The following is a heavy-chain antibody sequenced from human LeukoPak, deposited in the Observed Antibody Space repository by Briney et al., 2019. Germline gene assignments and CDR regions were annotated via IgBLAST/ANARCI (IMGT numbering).Heavy chain of an antibody. Sequence: ASVKVSCKASGHTFTSFGISWVRQAPGQGLEWMGWINAYNTNTKSAQRLQGRVTMTTDTSASTAYMELGSLRSDDTAVYYCATSDGTVTTFQYWGQGTLVTVSS. D-gene: IGHD4-11*01. CDR1: GHTFTSFG. CDR3: ATSDGTVTTFQY. J-gene: IGHJ4*02. V-gene: IGHV1-18*01. CDR2: INAYNTNT.